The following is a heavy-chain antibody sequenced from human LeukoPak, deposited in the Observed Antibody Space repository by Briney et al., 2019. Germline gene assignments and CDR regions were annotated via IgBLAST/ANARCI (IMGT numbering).Heavy chain of an antibody. J-gene: IGHJ4*02. Sequence: ASVKVSCKASGYTFTSYAMHWVRQAPGQRLEWMGWINAGNGNTKYSQEFQGRVTITRDTSASTAYMELSSLRSEDTAVYYCARGRYGSGSYYRVKFDYWGQGTLVTVSS. CDR2: INAGNGNT. V-gene: IGHV1-3*03. CDR1: GYTFTSYA. D-gene: IGHD3-10*01. CDR3: ARGRYGSGSYYRVKFDY.